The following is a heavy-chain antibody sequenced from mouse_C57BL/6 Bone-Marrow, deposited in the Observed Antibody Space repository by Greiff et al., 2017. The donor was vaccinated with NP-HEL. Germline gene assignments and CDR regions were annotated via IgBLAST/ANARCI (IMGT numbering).Heavy chain of an antibody. Sequence: EVQLQQSGAELVRPGASVKLSCTASGFNIKDDYMHWVKQRPEQGLEWIGWIDPENGDTEYASKFQGKATITADTSSNTAYLQLSSLTSEDTAVYYCTRAQEGDYYAMDYWGQGTSVTVSS. D-gene: IGHD3-2*02. V-gene: IGHV14-4*01. CDR2: IDPENGDT. CDR1: GFNIKDDY. CDR3: TRAQEGDYYAMDY. J-gene: IGHJ4*01.